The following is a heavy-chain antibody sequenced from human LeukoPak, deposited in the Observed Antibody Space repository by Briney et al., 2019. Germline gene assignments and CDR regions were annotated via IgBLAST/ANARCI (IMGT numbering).Heavy chain of an antibody. CDR2: ISYDGSKK. Sequence: GGSLRLSCAAPGFNFSAYGMHWVRQAPGKGLVWVAAISYDGSKKYYSESEEGRFIISRDNSNDTLFLRLSSLRPGDTAMYYCAKGRRGSSYVHYFDSWGQGALVTVSS. J-gene: IGHJ4*02. D-gene: IGHD5-18*01. CDR3: AKGRRGSSYVHYFDS. CDR1: GFNFSAYG. V-gene: IGHV3-30*18.